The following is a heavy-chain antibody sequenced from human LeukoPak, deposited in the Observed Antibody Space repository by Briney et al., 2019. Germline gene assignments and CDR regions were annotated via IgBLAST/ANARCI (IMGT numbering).Heavy chain of an antibody. CDR2: IYNSGST. Sequence: PSETLSLTCTVSGGSISSYYWGWIRKPPGKGLEWIGSIYNSGSTYYNPALKSRVTISVDTSKHQFSMKLSSVTAADTAVYYCAAYYYDSSGYLWGQGTLVTVSS. D-gene: IGHD3-22*01. J-gene: IGHJ4*02. V-gene: IGHV4-39*01. CDR1: GGSISSYY. CDR3: AAYYYDSSGYL.